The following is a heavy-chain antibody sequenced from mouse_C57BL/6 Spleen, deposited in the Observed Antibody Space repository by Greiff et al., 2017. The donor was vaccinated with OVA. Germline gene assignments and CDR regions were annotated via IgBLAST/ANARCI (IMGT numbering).Heavy chain of an antibody. V-gene: IGHV1-22*01. J-gene: IGHJ2*01. Sequence: VQLKQSGPELVKPGASVKMSCKASGYTFTDYNMHWVKQSHGKSLEWIGYINPNNGGTSYNQKFKGKATLTVNKSSSTAYMELRSLTSEDSAVYYCAFYGSRNYFDYWGQGTTLTVSS. D-gene: IGHD1-1*01. CDR2: INPNNGGT. CDR3: AFYGSRNYFDY. CDR1: GYTFTDYN.